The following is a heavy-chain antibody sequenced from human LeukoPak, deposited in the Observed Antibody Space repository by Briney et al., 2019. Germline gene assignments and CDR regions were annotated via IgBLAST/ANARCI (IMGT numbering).Heavy chain of an antibody. D-gene: IGHD3-10*01. CDR3: ARVKWFGEYTKRGYYYYGMDV. CDR1: GGTFSSYA. Sequence: GASVKVSCTASGGTFSSYAISWVRQAPGQGLEWMGGIIPIFGTANYAQKFQGRVTITADESTSTAYMELSSLRSEDTAVYYCARVKWFGEYTKRGYYYYGMDVWGQGTTVTVSS. J-gene: IGHJ6*02. V-gene: IGHV1-69*13. CDR2: IIPIFGTA.